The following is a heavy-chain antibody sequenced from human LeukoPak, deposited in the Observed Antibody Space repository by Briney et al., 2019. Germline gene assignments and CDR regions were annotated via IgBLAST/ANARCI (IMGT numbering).Heavy chain of an antibody. J-gene: IGHJ4*02. CDR2: IKHDGSEK. CDR3: ARHPRGRVIDY. CDR1: GFTFSSYW. D-gene: IGHD2-15*01. Sequence: PGGSLRLSCAASGFTFSSYWMSWVRQAPGKGLEWVANIKHDGSEKYYVDSVKGRFTISRDNAEKSLYLQMNSLRAEDTAVYYCARHPRGRVIDYWGQGTLVTVSS. V-gene: IGHV3-7*01.